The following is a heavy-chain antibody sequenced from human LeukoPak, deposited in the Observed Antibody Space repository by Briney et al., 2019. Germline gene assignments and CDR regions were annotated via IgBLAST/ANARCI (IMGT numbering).Heavy chain of an antibody. V-gene: IGHV4-34*01. J-gene: IGHJ4*02. CDR1: GGSFSGYY. Sequence: SETLSLTCAVYGGSFSGYYWSGIRQPPGKGLEWIGEINHSGSTNYNPSLKSRVTISVDTSKNQFSLKLSSVTAADTAVYYCARGSSRGDYWGQGTLVTVSS. CDR3: ARGSSRGDY. D-gene: IGHD6-6*01. CDR2: INHSGST.